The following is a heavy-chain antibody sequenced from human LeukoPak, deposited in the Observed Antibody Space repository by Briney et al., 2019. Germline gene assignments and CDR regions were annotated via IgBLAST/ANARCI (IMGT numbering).Heavy chain of an antibody. CDR3: AGGAGWLIDY. J-gene: IGHJ4*02. Sequence: ETLSLTCTVSGGSVSSGSYYWSWIRQPPGKGLEWVANIRQDGSEKNYVDSVKGRFTISRDNAKNSLFLQMDSLRAEDTAVYYCAGGAGWLIDYWGQGTLVTVSS. CDR1: GGSVSSGSYY. CDR2: IRQDGSEK. D-gene: IGHD3-16*01. V-gene: IGHV3-7*03.